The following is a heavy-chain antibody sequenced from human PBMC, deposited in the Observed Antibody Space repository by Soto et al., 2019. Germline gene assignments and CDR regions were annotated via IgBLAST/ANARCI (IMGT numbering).Heavy chain of an antibody. CDR3: ARLGPYGSETYSFRYNWFDP. CDR2: IYSGGNS. D-gene: IGHD3-10*01. V-gene: IGHV3-53*01. CDR1: GFTVSSSH. J-gene: IGHJ5*02. Sequence: QPGGSLRLSCTTSGFTVSSSHMSWVRQAPGKGLDWVSVIYSGGNSYYAVSVQGRFTISRDNSKNTVYLQMNSLRGEDTAIYYCARLGPYGSETYSFRYNWFDPWGQGT.